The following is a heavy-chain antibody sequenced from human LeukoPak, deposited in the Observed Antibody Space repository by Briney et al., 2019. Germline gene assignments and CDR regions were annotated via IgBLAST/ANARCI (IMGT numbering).Heavy chain of an antibody. CDR1: GGSFSGYY. CDR2: INHSGST. V-gene: IGHV4-34*01. CDR3: ARVVRRLIDY. J-gene: IGHJ4*02. Sequence: SETLSLTCAVYGGSFSGYYWSWIRQPPGKGLEWVGEINHSGSTNYNPSLKSRVTISVDTSKNQFSLKLSSVTAADTAVYYCARVVRRLIDYWGQGTLVTVSS. D-gene: IGHD2-21*01.